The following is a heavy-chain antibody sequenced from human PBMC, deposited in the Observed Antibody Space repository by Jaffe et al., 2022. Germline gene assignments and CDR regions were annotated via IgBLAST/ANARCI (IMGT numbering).Heavy chain of an antibody. Sequence: QVQLQESGPGLVKPSETLSLTCTVSGGSISSYYWSWIRQPPGKGLEWIGYIYYSGSTNYNPSLKSRVTISVDTSKNQFSLKLSSVTAADTAVYYCARGRGTQSYYDFWSGYFPYFDYWGQGTLVTVSS. V-gene: IGHV4-59*01. D-gene: IGHD3-3*01. J-gene: IGHJ4*02. CDR1: GGSISSYY. CDR3: ARGRGTQSYYDFWSGYFPYFDY. CDR2: IYYSGST.